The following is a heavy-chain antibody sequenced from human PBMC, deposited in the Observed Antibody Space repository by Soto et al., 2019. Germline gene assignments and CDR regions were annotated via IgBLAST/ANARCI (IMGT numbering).Heavy chain of an antibody. CDR2: INPNSGGT. J-gene: IGHJ4*02. CDR1: GGTFSSDA. D-gene: IGHD3-10*01. Sequence: ASVKVSCKASGGTFSSDAVSWVRRAPGQGLEWMGWINPNSGGTNYAQKFQGRVTMTRDTSISTAYMELSRLRSDDTAVYYCARDDGSGSYYFDYWGQGTLVTVSS. CDR3: ARDDGSGSYYFDY. V-gene: IGHV1-2*02.